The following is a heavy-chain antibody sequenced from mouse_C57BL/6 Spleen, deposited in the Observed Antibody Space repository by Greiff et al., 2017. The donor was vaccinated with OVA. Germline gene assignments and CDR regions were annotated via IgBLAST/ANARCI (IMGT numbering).Heavy chain of an antibody. D-gene: IGHD1-1*01. V-gene: IGHV3-1*01. Sequence: EVQLQQSGPGMVKPSQSLSLTCTVTGYSITSGYDWHWIRHFPGNKLEWMGYISYSGSTNYNPSLKSRISITHDTSKNHFFLKLNSVTTEDTATYYCARDNYYGFDYWGQGTTLTVSS. J-gene: IGHJ2*01. CDR3: ARDNYYGFDY. CDR2: ISYSGST. CDR1: GYSITSGYD.